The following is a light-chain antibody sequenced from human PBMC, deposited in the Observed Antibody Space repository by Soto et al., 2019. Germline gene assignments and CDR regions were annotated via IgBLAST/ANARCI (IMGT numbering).Light chain of an antibody. CDR2: TAS. V-gene: IGKV1-6*01. CDR1: QDIRND. Sequence: GDRVTITCRASQDIRNDLGWFQQKPGKAPKLLINTASTLQSGVSSRFSGSGSGTDFTLTISSLQPEDFATYYCLQDYIYPWTFGQGAKVDIK. J-gene: IGKJ1*01. CDR3: LQDYIYPWT.